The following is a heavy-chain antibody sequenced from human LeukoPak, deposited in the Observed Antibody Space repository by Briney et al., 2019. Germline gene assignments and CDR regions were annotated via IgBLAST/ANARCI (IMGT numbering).Heavy chain of an antibody. CDR3: VKDRDSSGWYYYFDY. CDR1: GFTFSSYA. CDR2: ISSNGGST. Sequence: GGSLRLSCSASGFTFSSYAMRWVRQAPGKGLEYVSAISSNGGSTYYADSVKGRLTISRDNSKNTLYLQMSSLRAEDTAVYYCVKDRDSSGWYYYFDYWGQGTLVTVSS. D-gene: IGHD6-19*01. V-gene: IGHV3-64D*06. J-gene: IGHJ4*02.